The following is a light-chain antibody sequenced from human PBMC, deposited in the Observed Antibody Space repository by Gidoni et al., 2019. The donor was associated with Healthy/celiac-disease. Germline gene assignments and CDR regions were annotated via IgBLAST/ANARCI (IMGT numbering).Light chain of an antibody. V-gene: IGKV3-20*01. CDR1: QSVSSSY. CDR3: QQYGSSPLT. J-gene: IGKJ4*01. CDR2: GAS. Sequence: ELVLTQSPGTLSLSPGERATLSCRASQSVSSSYLAWYQQKPGQAPKLLIYGASSRATGIPDRFSGSGSGTDFTLTISRLEPEDFAVYYCQQYGSSPLTFXGXTEVEIK.